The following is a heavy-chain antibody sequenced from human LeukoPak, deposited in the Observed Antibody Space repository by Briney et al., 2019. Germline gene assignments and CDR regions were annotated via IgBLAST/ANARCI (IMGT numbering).Heavy chain of an antibody. V-gene: IGHV3-21*01. CDR1: GFTFSSYS. J-gene: IGHJ4*02. Sequence: PGGSLRLSCAASGFTFSSYSMNWVRQAPGKGLEWVSSISSSSSYIYYADSVKGRFTISRDNAKNSLYLQLNSLRAEDTAVYYCATRVTYSSGFDYWGQGTLVTVSS. CDR3: ATRVTYSSGFDY. D-gene: IGHD6-19*01. CDR2: ISSSSSYI.